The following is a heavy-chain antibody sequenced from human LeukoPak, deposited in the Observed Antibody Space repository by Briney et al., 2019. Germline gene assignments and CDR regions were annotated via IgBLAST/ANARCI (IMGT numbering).Heavy chain of an antibody. D-gene: IGHD1-26*01. V-gene: IGHV3-73*01. CDR3: TGRGIVATHTDY. Sequence: GGSLRLSCAASGFTFSSFAMSWVRQAPGEGLEWVGRIRSKANSYATAYAASVKGRFTISRDDSKNTAYLQMNSLKTEDTAVYYCTGRGIVATHTDYWGQGTLVTVSS. CDR1: GFTFSSFA. CDR2: IRSKANSYAT. J-gene: IGHJ4*02.